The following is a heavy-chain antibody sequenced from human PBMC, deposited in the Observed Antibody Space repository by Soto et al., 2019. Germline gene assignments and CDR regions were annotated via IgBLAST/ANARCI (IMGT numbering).Heavy chain of an antibody. V-gene: IGHV3-48*03. CDR1: GFTFSSYQ. CDR2: ISSSGSTI. CDR3: ARGLGISYSLDYYYGKDV. J-gene: IGHJ6*02. D-gene: IGHD3-10*01. Sequence: PGGALTLPCQASGFTFSSYQMNKIRQAPGKGLKWVSYISSSGSTIYYADSVEGRFTITRDNAKNSLYLQMNSLRAEDTAVYYCARGLGISYSLDYYYGKDVWGQGTTVTVAS.